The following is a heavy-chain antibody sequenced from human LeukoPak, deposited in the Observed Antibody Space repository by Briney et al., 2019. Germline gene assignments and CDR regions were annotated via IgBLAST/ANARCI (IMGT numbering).Heavy chain of an antibody. CDR2: ISGSGGST. CDR1: GFTFSSYA. V-gene: IGHV3-23*01. CDR3: AKDGGGSYYYISHYFDY. J-gene: IGHJ4*02. D-gene: IGHD1-26*01. Sequence: PGGSLRLSCAASGFTFSSYAMSWVRQAPGKGVEWVSAISGSGGSTYYADSVKGRFTISRDNSKNTLYLQMNSLRAEDTAVYYCAKDGGGSYYYISHYFDYWGQGTLVTVSS.